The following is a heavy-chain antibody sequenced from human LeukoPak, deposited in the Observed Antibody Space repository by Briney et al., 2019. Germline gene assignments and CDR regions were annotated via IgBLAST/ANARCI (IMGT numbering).Heavy chain of an antibody. V-gene: IGHV3-66*01. J-gene: IGHJ3*02. Sequence: GGSLRLSCAASGFTVSSNYMSWVRQVPGKGLEWVSVIYSGGSTYYADSVKGRFTISRDNSKNTLYLQMNSLRAEDTAVYYCARDPYYDSSGYPGSFDIWGQGTMVTVSS. CDR2: IYSGGST. CDR1: GFTVSSNY. CDR3: ARDPYYDSSGYPGSFDI. D-gene: IGHD3-22*01.